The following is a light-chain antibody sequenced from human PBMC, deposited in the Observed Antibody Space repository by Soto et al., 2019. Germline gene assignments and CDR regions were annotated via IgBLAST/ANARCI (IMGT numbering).Light chain of an antibody. V-gene: IGKV1-39*01. CDR2: IAS. Sequence: QLTQSPSSLSASVGDRVTITCRASQSISTNLIWYQQKPGEAPKPLIYIASSLYSGVPSRFSGSGSGTDFTLTITSLQPEDFATYYCQQGYTNPITFGQGTRLENK. CDR3: QQGYTNPIT. J-gene: IGKJ5*01. CDR1: QSISTN.